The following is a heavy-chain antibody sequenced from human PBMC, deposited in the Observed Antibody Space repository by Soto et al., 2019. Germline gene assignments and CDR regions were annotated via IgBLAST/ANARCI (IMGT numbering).Heavy chain of an antibody. Sequence: QVQLVQSGAEVKKPGSSVKVSCKASGGTFSSYAISWVRPAPGQGLEWRGGIIPIFGTANYAKKYQGRVTITADKSTSTDYMELSRLRSEDTAVYYCGSHNYVWGSYLRRFDYRGQGTLVTGSS. CDR1: GGTFSSYA. CDR2: IIPIFGTA. CDR3: GSHNYVWGSYLRRFDY. J-gene: IGHJ4*02. D-gene: IGHD3-16*01. V-gene: IGHV1-69*06.